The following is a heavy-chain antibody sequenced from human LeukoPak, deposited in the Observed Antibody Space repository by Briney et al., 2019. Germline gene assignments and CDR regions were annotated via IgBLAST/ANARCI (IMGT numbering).Heavy chain of an antibody. Sequence: PSETLPLTCTVSGGSVSSGSYYWSWIRQPPGKGLEWIGYIYYSGSTNYNPSLKSRVTISVDTSKNQFSLKLSSVTAADTAVYYCARDRYLYCSSTSCYEVGGWFDPWGQGTLVTVSS. V-gene: IGHV4-61*01. D-gene: IGHD2-2*01. CDR2: IYYSGST. J-gene: IGHJ5*02. CDR1: GGSVSSGSYY. CDR3: ARDRYLYCSSTSCYEVGGWFDP.